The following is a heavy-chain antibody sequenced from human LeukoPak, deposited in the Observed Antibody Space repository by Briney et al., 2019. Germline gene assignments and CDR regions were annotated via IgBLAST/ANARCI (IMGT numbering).Heavy chain of an antibody. Sequence: ETLSLTCTVSGGSTSSYYWSWIRHPPGKELGWIGYIYCSGSTKYNPSLKCRVTISVDTSKNQFSLKLSSVTAADTALSYCSRHERSAVAMIGDYWGQGTLVTVSS. D-gene: IGHD3-22*01. J-gene: IGHJ4*02. V-gene: IGHV4-59*08. CDR1: GGSTSSYY. CDR3: SRHERSAVAMIGDY. CDR2: IYCSGST.